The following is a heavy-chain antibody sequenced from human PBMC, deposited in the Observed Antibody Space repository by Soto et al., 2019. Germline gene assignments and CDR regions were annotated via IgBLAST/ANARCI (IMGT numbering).Heavy chain of an antibody. V-gene: IGHV1-3*01. Sequence: ASVKVSCKASGYIFTTYALHWVRQAPGQRLEWMGWINAGKGNTKSSQKFQDRVTIPRDTSASVAYMELSSLASEDTAVYYCAGSEVLPGGCDYWGQGTLVTVSS. CDR2: INAGKGNT. J-gene: IGHJ4*02. CDR3: AGSEVLPGGCDY. D-gene: IGHD3-10*01. CDR1: GYIFTTYA.